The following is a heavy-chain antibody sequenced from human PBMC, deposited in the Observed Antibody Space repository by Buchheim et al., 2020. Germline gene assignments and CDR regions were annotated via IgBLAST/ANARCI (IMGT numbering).Heavy chain of an antibody. D-gene: IGHD3-10*01. V-gene: IGHV4-59*08. CDR1: GGSISNYY. Sequence: QVQLQESGPGLVKPSETLSLTCTVSGGSISNYYWSWIRQPPGKGLEWIGYIYYSGSTNYNPSLKSRVTISVDTSKNQFSLKLSSVTAADTAVYYCAAFRGVYYYYGMDVWGQGTT. CDR3: AAFRGVYYYYGMDV. J-gene: IGHJ6*02. CDR2: IYYSGST.